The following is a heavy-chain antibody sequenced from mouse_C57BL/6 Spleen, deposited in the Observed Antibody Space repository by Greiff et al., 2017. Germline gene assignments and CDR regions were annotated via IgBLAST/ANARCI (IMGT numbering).Heavy chain of an antibody. J-gene: IGHJ3*01. Sequence: VQLQQSGAELVRPGASVTLSCKASGYTFTDYEMHWVKQTPVHGLEWIGAIDPETGGTAYNQKFKGKAILTADKSSSTAYMGLRSLTSEDSAVYYCTRWGTGAWFAYWGQGTLGTVSA. CDR1: GYTFTDYE. V-gene: IGHV1-15*01. CDR2: IDPETGGT. CDR3: TRWGTGAWFAY. D-gene: IGHD4-1*01.